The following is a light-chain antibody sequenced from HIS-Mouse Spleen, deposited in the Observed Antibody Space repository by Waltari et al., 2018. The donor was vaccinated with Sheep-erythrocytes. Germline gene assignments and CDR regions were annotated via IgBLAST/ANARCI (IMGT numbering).Light chain of an antibody. V-gene: IGLV3-10*01. CDR2: EDS. CDR3: YSTDSSGNGV. Sequence: SYQLTQPPSVSVSPGQTARITCPGDAFPKKYAYWYQQKSGQAPVLVIYEDSKRPSGIPGRFSGSSSGTMATLTISGAQVEDEADYYCYSTDSSGNGVFGGGTKLTVL. J-gene: IGLJ2*01. CDR1: AFPKKY.